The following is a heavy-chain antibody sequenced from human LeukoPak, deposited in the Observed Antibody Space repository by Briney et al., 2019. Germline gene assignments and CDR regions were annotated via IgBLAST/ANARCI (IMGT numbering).Heavy chain of an antibody. Sequence: SETLSLTCTVSGGSISSGGYYWRWIRQHPGKGLEWIEHIYYSGSTYYNPSLKSRVTISVDTSKNQFSLKLSSVTAADTAVYYCARDRPHTNYDHYGMDVWGQGTTVTVSS. J-gene: IGHJ6*02. CDR2: IYYSGST. CDR3: ARDRPHTNYDHYGMDV. CDR1: GGSISSGGYY. D-gene: IGHD3-3*01. V-gene: IGHV4-31*03.